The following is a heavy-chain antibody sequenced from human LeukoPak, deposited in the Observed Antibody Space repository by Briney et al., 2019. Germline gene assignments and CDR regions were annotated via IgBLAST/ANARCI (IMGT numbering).Heavy chain of an antibody. J-gene: IGHJ4*02. CDR2: IYPVESNI. CDR1: GYSFPTYW. CDR3: ARPPSRGYSSSFEY. Sequence: GESLKISCKGSGYSFPTYWIAWVRQMPGKGLEWMGIIYPVESNIRYSPSFQGQVTISAAKSISTAYLQWSSLQASDTAMYYCARPPSRGYSSSFEYWGQGTLVTVSS. V-gene: IGHV5-51*01. D-gene: IGHD2-2*03.